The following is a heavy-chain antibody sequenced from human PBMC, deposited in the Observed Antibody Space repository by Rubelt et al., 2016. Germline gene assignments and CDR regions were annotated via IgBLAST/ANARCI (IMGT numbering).Heavy chain of an antibody. J-gene: IGHJ1*01. CDR2: INAGNGYT. CDR3: ARVAVAGLGYFQF. V-gene: IGHV1-3*01. Sequence: QVQLVQSGAEVKKPGASVKVSCKASGDTFTILAMHWVRQAPGQGLEWMGWINAGNGYTQYSQKFQGRVTFTSDTSASTAYMEWTSLRCEDTAVYYCARVAVAGLGYFQFWGQGTLVTVSS. D-gene: IGHD3-16*01. CDR1: GDTFTILA.